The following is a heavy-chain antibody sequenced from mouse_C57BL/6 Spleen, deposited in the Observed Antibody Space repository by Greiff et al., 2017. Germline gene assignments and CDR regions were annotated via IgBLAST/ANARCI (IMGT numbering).Heavy chain of an antibody. J-gene: IGHJ1*03. CDR1: GYTFTDYY. V-gene: IGHV1-26*01. D-gene: IGHD2-4*01. CDR2: INPNNGGT. CDR3: ARRGNDYDGYVDV. Sequence: VQLQQSGPELVKPGASVKISCKASGYTFTDYYMNWVKQSHGKSLEWIGDINPNNGGTSYNQKFKGKATLTVDKSSSTAYMELGSLTSEDSAVYYCARRGNDYDGYVDVWGTGTTVTVSS.